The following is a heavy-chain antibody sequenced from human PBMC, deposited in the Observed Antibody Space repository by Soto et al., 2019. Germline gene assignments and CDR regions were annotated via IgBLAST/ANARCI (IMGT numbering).Heavy chain of an antibody. CDR3: ARHSIARGHYYYYYGMDV. V-gene: IGHV5-10-1*01. D-gene: IGHD3-3*02. CDR1: GYSFTSYW. CDR2: IDPSDSYT. J-gene: IGHJ6*02. Sequence: PGESLKISCKGSGYSFTSYWISWVRQMPGKGLEWMGRIDPSDSYTNYSPSFQGHVTISADKSISTAYLQWSSLKASDTAMYYCARHSIARGHYYYYYGMDVWGQGTTVTVSS.